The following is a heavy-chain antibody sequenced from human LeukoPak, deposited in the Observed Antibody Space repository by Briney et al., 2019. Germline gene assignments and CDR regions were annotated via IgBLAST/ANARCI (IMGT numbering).Heavy chain of an antibody. V-gene: IGHV1-46*03. D-gene: IGHD3-9*01. CDR3: DIRLGDIFP. CDR1: GYTFTSFY. CDR2: INPSGGST. Sequence: ASVKVSRKASGYTFTSFYMHWVRQAPGQGLEWMGIINPSGGSTSYAQKFQGRVTMTRDTSTSTVYMELSSLRSEDTAVYYCDIRLGDIFPWGQGTLFTVSS. J-gene: IGHJ5*02.